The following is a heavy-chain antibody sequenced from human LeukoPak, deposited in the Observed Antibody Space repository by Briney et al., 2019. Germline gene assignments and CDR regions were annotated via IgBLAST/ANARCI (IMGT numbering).Heavy chain of an antibody. CDR2: ISNNGGST. J-gene: IGHJ4*02. D-gene: IGHD3-10*01. Sequence: GGSLRLSCAASGFTFSSYAMHWVRQAPGKGLEYVSAISNNGGSTYYANSVKGRFTISRDNSKNTLYLQMGSLRAEDMAVYYCARGYYHDYWGQGTLVTVSS. CDR3: ARGYYHDY. CDR1: GFTFSSYA. V-gene: IGHV3-64*01.